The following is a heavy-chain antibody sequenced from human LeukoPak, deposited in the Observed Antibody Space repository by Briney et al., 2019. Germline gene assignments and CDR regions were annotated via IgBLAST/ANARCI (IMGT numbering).Heavy chain of an antibody. CDR1: GFTVSSNY. CDR3: ARGGEMATPHGDY. J-gene: IGHJ4*02. Sequence: GGSLRLSCAASGFTVSSNYMSWVRQAPGKGLEGVSVIYSGGSTYYADSVKGRFTISRDNSKNTLYLQMNSLRAEDTAVYYCARGGEMATPHGDYWGQGTLVTVSS. CDR2: IYSGGST. D-gene: IGHD5-24*01. V-gene: IGHV3-53*01.